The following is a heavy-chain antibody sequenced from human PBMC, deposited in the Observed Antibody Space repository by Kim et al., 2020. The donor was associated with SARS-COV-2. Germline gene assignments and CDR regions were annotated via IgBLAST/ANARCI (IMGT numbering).Heavy chain of an antibody. CDR1: GGSFSGYP. CDR3: ARWAVYGSGEGV. D-gene: IGHD3-10*01. Sequence: SETLSLTCAVYGGSFSGYPWSWVRQPPEKGLEWIGEINHSGGTNYNTSLKSRATISLDTSKHQFSLKLSSVTAAATAVNYCARWAVYGSGEGVCGHGTTV. J-gene: IGHJ6*02. V-gene: IGHV4-34*01. CDR2: INHSGGT.